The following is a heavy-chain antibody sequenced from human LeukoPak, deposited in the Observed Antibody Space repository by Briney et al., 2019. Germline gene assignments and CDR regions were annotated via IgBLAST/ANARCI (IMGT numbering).Heavy chain of an antibody. D-gene: IGHD3-22*01. CDR1: GLTFDDYG. CDR2: INWNGGST. CDR3: ARDFRGHQLQRGYDSSGQNY. Sequence: GGSLRLSCAPSGLTFDDYGMSWVRQAPGKGLEWVSGINWNGGSTGYADSVKGRFTISRDNAKNSLYLQMNSLRAEDTALYYCARDFRGHQLQRGYDSSGQNYWGQGPLVTVSS. V-gene: IGHV3-20*04. J-gene: IGHJ4*02.